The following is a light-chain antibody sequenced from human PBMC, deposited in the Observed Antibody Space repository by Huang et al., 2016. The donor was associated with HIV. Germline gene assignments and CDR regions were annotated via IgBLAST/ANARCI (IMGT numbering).Light chain of an antibody. Sequence: DIQMTQSPSAMSASVGDRVTITCRASQGISNYLAWFQQKPGKGPKRLIYAASSLQNGGPSRFSGSGSGTEFTLTINSLQPEDFATYYCLQHNSYPFTFGPGTKVDIK. CDR3: LQHNSYPFT. CDR1: QGISNY. J-gene: IGKJ3*01. V-gene: IGKV1-17*03. CDR2: AAS.